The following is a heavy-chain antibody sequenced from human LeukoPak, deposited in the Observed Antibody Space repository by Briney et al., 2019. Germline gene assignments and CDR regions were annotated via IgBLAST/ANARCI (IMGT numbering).Heavy chain of an antibody. Sequence: SETLSLTCTVSGGSITSYYRSWIRQPSGKGLEWVGYIYYSGSTNYNPSLKSRVTISVDTLKIQFSLKLSSVTAADTAVYYCARGGVNYKIAGPSGQGALVTVSS. V-gene: IGHV4-59*01. D-gene: IGHD3-10*01. J-gene: IGHJ5*02. CDR1: GGSITSYY. CDR3: ARGGVNYKIAGP. CDR2: IYYSGST.